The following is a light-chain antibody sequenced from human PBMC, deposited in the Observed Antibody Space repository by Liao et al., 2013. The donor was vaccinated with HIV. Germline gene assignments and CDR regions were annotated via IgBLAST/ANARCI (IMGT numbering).Light chain of an antibody. J-gene: IGLJ1*01. CDR1: ALPKQY. Sequence: SYELTQPPSVSVSPGQTARITCSGDALPKQYAYWYQQKPGQAPVLVIYHASDRPSGIPERFSGSNSGNTATLTISRVEPGDEADYYCQLWDSSSDHPYVFGTGTQVTVL. CDR2: HAS. CDR3: QLWDSSSDHPYV. V-gene: IGLV3-21*01.